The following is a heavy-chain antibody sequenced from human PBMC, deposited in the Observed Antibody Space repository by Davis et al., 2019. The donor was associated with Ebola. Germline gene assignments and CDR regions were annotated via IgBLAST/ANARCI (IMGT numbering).Heavy chain of an antibody. CDR3: ARDVVDAAIGGLDV. D-gene: IGHD2-2*01. CDR1: GFSLGSYA. V-gene: IGHV3-21*01. CDR2: ISDVGTYI. J-gene: IGHJ6*02. Sequence: GESLKISCEASGFSLGSYAMSWIRQAPGKGLEWVSSISDVGTYISYSHSVRGRFTISRDNARNSLYLQMNSLRAEDTAVYYCARDVVDAAIGGLDVWGQGTTVTVSS.